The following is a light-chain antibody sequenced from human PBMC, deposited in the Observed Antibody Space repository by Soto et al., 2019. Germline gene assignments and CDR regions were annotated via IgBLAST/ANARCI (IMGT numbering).Light chain of an antibody. Sequence: EIVLTQSPATLSLSPVERATLPCRASQSVSSYLAWYQQKPGQAPRLLIYDASNRATGIPARFSGSGSGTDFTLTISGLQSEDFAVYYCQQYNNWPQTFGQGTKVDIK. J-gene: IGKJ1*01. V-gene: IGKV3-11*01. CDR2: DAS. CDR3: QQYNNWPQT. CDR1: QSVSSY.